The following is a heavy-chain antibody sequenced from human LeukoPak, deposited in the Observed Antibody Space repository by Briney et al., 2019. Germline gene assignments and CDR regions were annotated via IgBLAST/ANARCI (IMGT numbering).Heavy chain of an antibody. CDR1: GFTFSSYG. CDR3: AKGPNSRNPWFDY. J-gene: IGHJ4*02. V-gene: IGHV3-30*02. D-gene: IGHD2/OR15-2a*01. CDR2: IRYDGSNK. Sequence: GGSLRLSCAASGFTFSSYGMHWVRQAPGKGLEWVAFIRYDGSNKYYADSVKGRFTISRDNSKNTLYLRMNSLRAEDTAVYYCAKGPNSRNPWFDYWGQGTLVTVSS.